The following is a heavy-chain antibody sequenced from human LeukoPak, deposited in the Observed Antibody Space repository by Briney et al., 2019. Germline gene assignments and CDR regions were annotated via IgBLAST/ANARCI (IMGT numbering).Heavy chain of an antibody. D-gene: IGHD7-27*01. CDR1: GGSISSYY. V-gene: IGHV4-59*01. Sequence: LETLSLTCTVSGGSISSYYWSWIRQPPGKGLEWIGYIYYSGSTNYNPSLKSRVTISVDTSKNQFSLKLSSVTAADTAVYYCARDRGWGYFDYWGQGTLVTVSS. CDR2: IYYSGST. CDR3: ARDRGWGYFDY. J-gene: IGHJ4*02.